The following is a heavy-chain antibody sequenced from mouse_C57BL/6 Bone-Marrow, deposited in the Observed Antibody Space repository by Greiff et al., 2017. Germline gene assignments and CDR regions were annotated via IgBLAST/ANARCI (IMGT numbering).Heavy chain of an antibody. Sequence: EVKLMESEGGLVQPGSSMKLSCTASGFTFSDDYLAWVCLVPDKGLEWVANFNYDGSSTYYLDSLTTRFITSSDHAKNSLDLQSSSLKSEDTATYYWARDLYGSSYAYYAMDYGGQGTSVTVSS. V-gene: IGHV5-16*01. D-gene: IGHD1-1*01. CDR2: FNYDGSST. J-gene: IGHJ4*01. CDR3: ARDLYGSSYAYYAMDY. CDR1: GFTFSDDY.